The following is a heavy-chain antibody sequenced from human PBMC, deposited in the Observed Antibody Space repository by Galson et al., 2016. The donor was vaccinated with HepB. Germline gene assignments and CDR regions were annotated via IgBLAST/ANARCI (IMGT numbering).Heavy chain of an antibody. V-gene: IGHV3-23*01. Sequence: SLRLSCAASGYTFSSYAMSWVRQAPGKGLEWVSAMGGSGGSTYYADSVKGRFTISRDNSKNTLYLQMNSLRAEDTAVYYCASMTGTTPGGYWGQGTLVTVSS. CDR2: MGGSGGST. CDR1: GYTFSSYA. J-gene: IGHJ4*02. CDR3: ASMTGTTPGGY. D-gene: IGHD1-20*01.